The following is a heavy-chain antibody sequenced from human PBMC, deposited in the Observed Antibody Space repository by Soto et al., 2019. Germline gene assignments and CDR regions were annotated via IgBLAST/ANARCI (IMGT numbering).Heavy chain of an antibody. CDR2: ISSSSSYI. J-gene: IGHJ4*02. CDR3: ARDLERIVVVPEAYFDY. V-gene: IGHV3-21*01. Sequence: EVQLVESGGGLVKPGGSLRLSCAASGFTFSSYSMNWVRQAPGKGLEWVSSISSSSSYIYYADSVKGGFTISRDNAKNSLYLQMNSQRAEDTAVYYCARDLERIVVVPEAYFDYWGQGPLVSVSS. CDR1: GFTFSSYS. D-gene: IGHD2-2*01.